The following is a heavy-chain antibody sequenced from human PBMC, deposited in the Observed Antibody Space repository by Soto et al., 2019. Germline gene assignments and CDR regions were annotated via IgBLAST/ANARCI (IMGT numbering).Heavy chain of an antibody. CDR2: IKEDGSGK. CDR1: GFTFSSYA. Sequence: GGSLRLSCAASGFTFSSYAMSWVRQAPGKGLEWVSNIKEDGSGKYYVDSVKGRFTISRDNAKNSLYLQMNSLRAEDTAVYYCARDLLGGVVVVAATRPALFDYWGQGTLVTVS. CDR3: ARDLLGGVVVVAATRPALFDY. J-gene: IGHJ4*02. D-gene: IGHD2-15*01. V-gene: IGHV3-7*01.